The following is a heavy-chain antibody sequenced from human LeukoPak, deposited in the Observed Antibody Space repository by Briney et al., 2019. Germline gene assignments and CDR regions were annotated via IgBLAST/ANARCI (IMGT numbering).Heavy chain of an antibody. D-gene: IGHD4-17*01. CDR2: INHSGST. J-gene: IGHJ4*02. Sequence: SETLSLNCAVYGGSFSGYHWSWIRQPPGKGLEWIGEINHSGSTNYNPSLKSRVTISVDTSKNQCSLKLSAVTAADTAVYYCARGPPYGDYAPFDYWGQGTLVTVSS. V-gene: IGHV4-34*01. CDR1: GGSFSGYH. CDR3: ARGPPYGDYAPFDY.